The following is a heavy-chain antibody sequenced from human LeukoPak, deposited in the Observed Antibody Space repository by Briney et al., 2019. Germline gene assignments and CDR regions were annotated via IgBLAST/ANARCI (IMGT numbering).Heavy chain of an antibody. CDR2: ISAYNGNT. D-gene: IGHD1-1*01. V-gene: IGHV1-18*01. Sequence: APVKVSCKASGYTFTTYVISWGRQAPGQGLEWMGWISAYNGNTNYAQKLQGRVTMTTDTSTSTAYMELSSLTSDDTAVYYCARGTTDDYWGQGTPVTVSS. J-gene: IGHJ4*02. CDR3: ARGTTDDY. CDR1: GYTFTTYV.